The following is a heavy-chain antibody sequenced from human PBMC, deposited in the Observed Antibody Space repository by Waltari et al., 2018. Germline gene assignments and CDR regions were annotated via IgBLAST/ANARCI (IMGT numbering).Heavy chain of an antibody. J-gene: IGHJ4*02. CDR2: ISGSGGST. D-gene: IGHD2-15*01. CDR3: AKDGYIVVVVAAYDY. CDR1: GFTFSSYA. Sequence: EVQLVESGGGLVQLGGSLRLSCAASGFTFSSYAMSWVRQPPGKGLEWVSAISGSGGSTYYADSVKGRFTISRDNSKNTLYLQMNSLRAEDTAVYYCAKDGYIVVVVAAYDYWGQGTLVTVSS. V-gene: IGHV3-23*04.